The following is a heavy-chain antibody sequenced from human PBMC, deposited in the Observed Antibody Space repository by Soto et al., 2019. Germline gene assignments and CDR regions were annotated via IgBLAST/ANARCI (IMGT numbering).Heavy chain of an antibody. CDR1: GGTFSSYA. CDR3: ASFKDTAMVMSVFPYYYYGMDV. CDR2: IIPIFGTA. V-gene: IGHV1-69*13. J-gene: IGHJ6*02. Sequence: ASVKLSCKASGGTFSSYAISWVRQAPGQGLEWMGGIIPIFGTANYAQKFQGRVTITADESTSTAYMELSSLRSEDTAVYYCASFKDTAMVMSVFPYYYYGMDVWGQGTTVTVSS. D-gene: IGHD5-18*01.